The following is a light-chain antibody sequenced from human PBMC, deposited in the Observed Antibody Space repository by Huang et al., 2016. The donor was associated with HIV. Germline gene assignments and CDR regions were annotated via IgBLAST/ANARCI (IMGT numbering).Light chain of an antibody. Sequence: EIVLTQSPGTLSLSPGERATLTCRASQSVRSSSLAWYQQQPGQSPRLLIFGASNMATAIPDRFSGSGSATDFTLTISRLEPEDFAVYYCQQYGSSPLTFGGGTKVEIK. V-gene: IGKV3-20*01. CDR2: GAS. J-gene: IGKJ4*01. CDR1: QSVRSSS. CDR3: QQYGSSPLT.